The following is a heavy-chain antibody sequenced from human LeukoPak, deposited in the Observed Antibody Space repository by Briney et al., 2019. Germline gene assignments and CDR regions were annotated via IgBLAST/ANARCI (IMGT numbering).Heavy chain of an antibody. V-gene: IGHV3-9*01. Sequence: GRSLRLSCAASGFTFDDYAMHWVRQAPGKGLEWVSGISWNSGSIGYADSVKGRCTISRDNAKNSLYLQMNSLRAEDTALYYCAKASSSWYLVFDYWGQGTLVTVSS. D-gene: IGHD6-13*01. CDR1: GFTFDDYA. J-gene: IGHJ4*02. CDR3: AKASSSWYLVFDY. CDR2: ISWNSGSI.